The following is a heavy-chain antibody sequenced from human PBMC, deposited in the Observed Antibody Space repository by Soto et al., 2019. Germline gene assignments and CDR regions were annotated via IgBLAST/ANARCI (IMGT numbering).Heavy chain of an antibody. CDR2: ISAYNGDT. CDR1: GYRFISYG. CDR3: ARGGYYDSSGSRNYHYYGMNV. V-gene: IGHV1-18*01. Sequence: GASVKVSCKASGYRFISYGITWVRQAPGQGLEWMGWISAYNGDTNYPQKLQGRVSMTTDTSTKTAYMEVRSLRSDDTAVYYCARGGYYDSSGSRNYHYYGMNVWGQGTTVTV. D-gene: IGHD3-22*01. J-gene: IGHJ6*02.